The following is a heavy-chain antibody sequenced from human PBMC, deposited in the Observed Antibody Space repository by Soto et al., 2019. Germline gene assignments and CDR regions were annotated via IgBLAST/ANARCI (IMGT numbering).Heavy chain of an antibody. J-gene: IGHJ5*02. CDR1: GFTFSSYA. CDR3: GARNWFDP. Sequence: QVQLVESGGGVVQPGRSLRLSCAASGFTFSSYAMHWVRQAPGKGLEWVAVISYDGSNKYYADSVKGRFTISRDNSKNTLYLQMNSLRAEDTAVYYCGARNWFDPWGQGTLVTVSS. D-gene: IGHD6-6*01. V-gene: IGHV3-30-3*01. CDR2: ISYDGSNK.